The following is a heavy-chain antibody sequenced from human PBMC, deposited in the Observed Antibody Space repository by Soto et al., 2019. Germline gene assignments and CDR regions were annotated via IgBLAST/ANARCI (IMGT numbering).Heavy chain of an antibody. J-gene: IGHJ5*01. CDR3: ARYRTIAAPTGFDS. V-gene: IGHV3-33*01. CDR1: GFTFSSYG. Sequence: GGSLRLSCGASGFTFSSYGMHWVRQAPGKGLEWVAVIWYDGSKKYYADSVKGRFTISRDNSKNTLYLQMNSLRAEDTAVYYCARYRTIAAPTGFDSWGQGTLVTVYS. CDR2: IWYDGSKK. D-gene: IGHD6-6*01.